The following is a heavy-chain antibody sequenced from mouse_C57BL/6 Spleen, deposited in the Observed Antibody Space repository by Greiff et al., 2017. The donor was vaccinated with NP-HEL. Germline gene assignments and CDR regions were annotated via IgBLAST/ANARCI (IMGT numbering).Heavy chain of an antibody. CDR1: GYTFTDYY. J-gene: IGHJ3*01. V-gene: IGHV1-19*01. Sequence: EVQLQESGPVLVKPGASVKMSCKASGYTFTDYYMNWVKQSHGKSLEWIGVINPYNGGTSYNQKFKGKAKLTVDKSSSTAYMELNSLTSEDSAVYYCARSQTWFAYWGQGTLVTVSA. CDR3: ARSQTWFAY. CDR2: INPYNGGT.